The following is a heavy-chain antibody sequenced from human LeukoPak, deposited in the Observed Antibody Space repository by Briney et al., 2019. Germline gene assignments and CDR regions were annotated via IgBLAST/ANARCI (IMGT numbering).Heavy chain of an antibody. Sequence: GGSLRLSCVASGFSLSGYWMCWVRQAPGKGLMYISSNNGDGSTTNYADVVKGRFTMSRDNVKNTLYLQMNSLRVEDTAVYYCARDPRNVGLAPWGQGTLVTVSS. V-gene: IGHV3-74*01. CDR2: NNGDGSTT. J-gene: IGHJ5*02. CDR3: ARDPRNVGLAP. CDR1: GFSLSGYW. D-gene: IGHD2-15*01.